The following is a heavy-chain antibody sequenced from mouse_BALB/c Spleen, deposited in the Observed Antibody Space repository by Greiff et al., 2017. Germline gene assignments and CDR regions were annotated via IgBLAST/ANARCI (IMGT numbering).Heavy chain of an antibody. V-gene: IGHV5-17*02. CDR2: ISSGSSTI. J-gene: IGHJ2*01. CDR1: GFTFSSFG. Sequence: VQLQQSGGGLVQPGGSRKLSCAASGFTFSSFGMHWVRQAPEKGLEWVAYISSGSSTIYYADTVKGRFTISRDNPKNTLFLQMTSLRSEDTAMYYCARERGSSYGNFDYWGQGTTLTVSS. D-gene: IGHD1-1*01. CDR3: ARERGSSYGNFDY.